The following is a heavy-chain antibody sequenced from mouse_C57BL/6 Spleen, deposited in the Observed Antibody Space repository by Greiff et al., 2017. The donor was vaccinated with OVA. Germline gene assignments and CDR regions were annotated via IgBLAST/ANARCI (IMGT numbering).Heavy chain of an antibody. J-gene: IGHJ1*03. CDR1: GYAFSSSW. V-gene: IGHV1-82*01. D-gene: IGHD1-1*01. CDR3: ARFTTVVDWYFDV. Sequence: VQLQQSGPELVKPGASVKISCKASGYAFSSSWMNWVKQRPGKGLEGIGRIYPGDGDTNYNGKFKGKATLTADKSSSTAYMQLSSLTSEDSAVYFCARFTTVVDWYFDVWGTGTTVTVSS. CDR2: IYPGDGDT.